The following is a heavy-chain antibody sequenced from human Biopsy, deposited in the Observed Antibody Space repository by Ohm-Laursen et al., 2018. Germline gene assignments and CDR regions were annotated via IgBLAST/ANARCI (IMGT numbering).Heavy chain of an antibody. D-gene: IGHD3-22*01. J-gene: IGHJ5*02. CDR2: IFYRGST. Sequence: TLSLTWTVSGVSISNNNYYWGWIRQPPGKGLEWIGSIFYRGSTHYKPSLKSRVNISVDTSKNQFSLKLNSVTAADTAVYYCARDYDTSGYYYVSWGQGTLVTVSS. CDR1: GVSISNNNYY. CDR3: ARDYDTSGYYYVS. V-gene: IGHV4-39*01.